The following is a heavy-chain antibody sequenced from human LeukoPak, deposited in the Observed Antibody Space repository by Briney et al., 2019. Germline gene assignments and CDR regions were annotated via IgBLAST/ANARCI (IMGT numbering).Heavy chain of an antibody. Sequence: PGGSLRLSCAASGFTFSSYAMSWVRQAPGKGLEWVSAISGSGGSTYYADSVKGRFTISRDNSKNTLYLQMNSLRAEDTAVYYCARGGSSWSIYYYYGMDVWGQGTTVTVSS. CDR3: ARGGSSWSIYYYYGMDV. D-gene: IGHD6-13*01. V-gene: IGHV3-23*01. CDR2: ISGSGGST. J-gene: IGHJ6*02. CDR1: GFTFSSYA.